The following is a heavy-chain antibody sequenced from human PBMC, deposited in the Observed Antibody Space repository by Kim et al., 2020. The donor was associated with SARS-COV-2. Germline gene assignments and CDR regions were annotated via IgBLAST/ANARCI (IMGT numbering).Heavy chain of an antibody. V-gene: IGHV1-2*02. J-gene: IGHJ5*02. Sequence: ASVKVSCKTSGYIFTNYYIHWVRQAPGQGLEWMGWIDPKSGATYFVQKFQGRVTMTSDTSISTAYLDLSSLRSDDTGVYYCTRDKHYASVGGFDPWRQG. D-gene: IGHD3-10*01. CDR2: IDPKSGAT. CDR3: TRDKHYASVGGFDP. CDR1: GYIFTNYY.